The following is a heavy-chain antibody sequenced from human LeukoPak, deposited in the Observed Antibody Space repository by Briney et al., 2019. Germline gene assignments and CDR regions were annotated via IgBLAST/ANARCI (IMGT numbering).Heavy chain of an antibody. J-gene: IGHJ4*02. V-gene: IGHV3-30*04. Sequence: GRSLRLSCAASGFTFSSYALHWVRQAPGKGLEWVALISYNGNNKYYADSVKGRFTISRDNSKNTLYLQMNSLRAEDTAVYYCARGYYYESSGYYVWDYWGQGTLVTVSS. D-gene: IGHD3-22*01. CDR2: ISYNGNNK. CDR3: ARGYYYESSGYYVWDY. CDR1: GFTFSSYA.